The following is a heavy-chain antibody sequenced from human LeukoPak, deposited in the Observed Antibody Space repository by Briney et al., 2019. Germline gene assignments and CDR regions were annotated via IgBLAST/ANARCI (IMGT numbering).Heavy chain of an antibody. CDR3: ASRTGSGSYYFDY. CDR2: IYSSGST. Sequence: PSESLSLSSTEPGGSISSYYWSWIRQPAGKGLEWIGRIYSSGSTNYTPSPKSRVTMSVDTSKNHFSLKLTSVTAADTAVYYCASRTGSGSYYFDYWGQGTLVTVSS. D-gene: IGHD3-10*01. CDR1: GGSISSYY. J-gene: IGHJ4*02. V-gene: IGHV4-4*07.